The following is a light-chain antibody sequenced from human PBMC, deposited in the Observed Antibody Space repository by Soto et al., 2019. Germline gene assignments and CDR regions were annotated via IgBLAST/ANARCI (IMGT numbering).Light chain of an antibody. CDR2: DAS. J-gene: IGKJ1*01. CDR1: QSVSNY. CDR3: HQYGGSPQT. V-gene: IGKV3-20*01. Sequence: EIVLTQSPVTLSLSPWERATLSCRASQSVSNYLAWYQQKPGQAHRLLIYDASNRATGIPDRFSGGGSGTDFTLTISRLEPEDFAVYYCHQYGGSPQTVGQGTKVDIK.